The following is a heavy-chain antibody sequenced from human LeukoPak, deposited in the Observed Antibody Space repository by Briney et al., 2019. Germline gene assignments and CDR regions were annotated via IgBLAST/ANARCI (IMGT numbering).Heavy chain of an antibody. Sequence: PGGSLRLSCAASGFTFSSYWMSWVRQAPGKGLEWVANIKQDGSEKYYVDSVKGRFTISRDNAKNSLYLQMYSLRAEDTAVYYCARDLRYFDWLSHYVAEDAFDIWGQGTMVTVSS. D-gene: IGHD3-9*01. CDR1: GFTFSSYW. CDR3: ARDLRYFDWLSHYVAEDAFDI. CDR2: IKQDGSEK. J-gene: IGHJ3*02. V-gene: IGHV3-7*01.